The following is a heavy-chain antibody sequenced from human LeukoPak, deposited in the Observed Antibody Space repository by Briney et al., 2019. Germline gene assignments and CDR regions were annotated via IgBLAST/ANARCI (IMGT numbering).Heavy chain of an antibody. CDR1: GGSFSGYY. CDR2: INHSGST. V-gene: IGHV4-34*01. CDR3: ARGLTGITMVRGVTSDAFDI. J-gene: IGHJ3*02. D-gene: IGHD3-10*01. Sequence: SETLSLTCAVYGGSFSGYYWSWIRQPPGKGLEWIGEINHSGSTNYNPPLKSRVTISVDTSKNQFSLKLSSVTAADTAVYYCARGLTGITMVRGVTSDAFDIWGQGTMVTVSS.